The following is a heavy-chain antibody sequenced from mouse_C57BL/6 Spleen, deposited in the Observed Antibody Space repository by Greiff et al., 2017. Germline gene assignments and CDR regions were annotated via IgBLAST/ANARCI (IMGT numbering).Heavy chain of an antibody. CDR2: ISSGGSYT. CDR1: GFTFSSYG. V-gene: IGHV5-6*01. CDR3: ARHLGGSGWGFAY. D-gene: IGHD1-1*01. J-gene: IGHJ3*01. Sequence: EVQLVASGGDLVKPGGSLKLSCAASGFTFSSYGMSWVGQTPDKRLEWVATISSGGSYTYYPNSVKGRFTISRDHAKNPLYLQMSSLESEDTAMYYCARHLGGSGWGFAYWGQGTLVTVSA.